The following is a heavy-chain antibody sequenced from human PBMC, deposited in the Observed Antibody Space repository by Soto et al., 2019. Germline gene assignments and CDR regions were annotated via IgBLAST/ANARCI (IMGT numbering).Heavy chain of an antibody. CDR1: GFTFSNYA. Sequence: SLRLSCAASGFTFSNYAMSWGRHAPGKGLEWVSVISACAYNTYYADSVQGRFTISRDNSKNTLYLQMNSLRAEDTALSYCAKDRSDMGRVSLFGVQLGGFQY. CDR3: AKDRSDMGRVSLFGVQLGGFQY. V-gene: IGHV3-23*01. D-gene: IGHD3-3*01. J-gene: IGHJ1*01. CDR2: ISACAYNT.